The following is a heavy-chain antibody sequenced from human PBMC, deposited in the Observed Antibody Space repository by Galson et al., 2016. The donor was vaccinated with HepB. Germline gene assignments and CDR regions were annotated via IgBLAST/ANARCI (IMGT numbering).Heavy chain of an antibody. Sequence: SLRLSCAGSGFSFGTYGIHWVRHIPGKGLEWLTVISYDGVDKNYADSVKGRFTVSRDNSKNMLYLQMNSLRVEDTAVYYCARDMWGYEILTAHQRGAFDVWGQGTLVTVS. CDR3: ARDMWGYEILTAHQRGAFDV. J-gene: IGHJ3*01. CDR1: GFSFGTYG. CDR2: ISYDGVDK. D-gene: IGHD3-9*01. V-gene: IGHV3-33*01.